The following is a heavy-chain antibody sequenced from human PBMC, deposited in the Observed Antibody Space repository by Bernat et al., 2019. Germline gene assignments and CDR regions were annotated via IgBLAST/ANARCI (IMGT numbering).Heavy chain of an antibody. CDR3: AKDLITMVRGVGNWFDP. D-gene: IGHD3-10*01. CDR1: GFTFSSYG. CDR2: ISYDGSNK. J-gene: IGHJ5*02. V-gene: IGHV3-30*18. Sequence: QVQLVESGGGVVQPGRSLRLSCAASGFTFSSYGMHWVRQAPGKGLEWVAVISYDGSNKYYADSVKGRFTISRDNSKNTLYLQMNSLRAEDAAVYYCAKDLITMVRGVGNWFDPWGQGTLVTVSS.